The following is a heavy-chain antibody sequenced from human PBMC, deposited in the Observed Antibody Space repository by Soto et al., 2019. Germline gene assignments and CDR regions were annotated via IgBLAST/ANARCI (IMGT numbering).Heavy chain of an antibody. D-gene: IGHD5-12*01. V-gene: IGHV4-31*03. Sequence: SETLSLTCTVSGGSISSSRYYWGWIRQPPGKGLEWIGYIYYSGSTYYNPSLKSRVTISVDTSKNQFSLKLSSVTAADTAVYYCARADSGYAHGYYYYGMDVWGQGTTVTVSS. CDR2: IYYSGST. J-gene: IGHJ6*02. CDR1: GGSISSSRYY. CDR3: ARADSGYAHGYYYYGMDV.